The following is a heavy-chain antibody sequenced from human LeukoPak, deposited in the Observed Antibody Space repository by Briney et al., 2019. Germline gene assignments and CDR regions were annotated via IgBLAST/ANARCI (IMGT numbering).Heavy chain of an antibody. J-gene: IGHJ4*02. CDR2: INHSGST. V-gene: IGHV4-34*01. CDR3: ARTYYGGNSGFDY. D-gene: IGHD4-23*01. Sequence: SETLSLTCAVYGGSFSGYYWSWIRQPPGKGLEWIGEINHSGSTNYNPSLKSRVTISVDTSKNQFSLKLSSVTAADTAVYYCARTYYGGNSGFDYWGQGTLVTVSS. CDR1: GGSFSGYY.